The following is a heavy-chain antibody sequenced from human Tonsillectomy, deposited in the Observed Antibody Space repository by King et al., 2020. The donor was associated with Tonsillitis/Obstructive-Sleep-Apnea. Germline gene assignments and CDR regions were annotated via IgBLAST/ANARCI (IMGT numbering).Heavy chain of an antibody. Sequence: VQLVESGGGLVQPGRSLRLSCTASGFTFGDYAMSWVRQAPGKGLEWVGFIRSKAYGGTTEYAASVKGRFTISRDDSKSIAYLQMNSLKTEDTAVYYCTRYSPLPTVTTGPWGQGTLVTVSS. D-gene: IGHD4-17*01. J-gene: IGHJ5*02. CDR1: GFTFGDYA. CDR3: TRYSPLPTVTTGP. CDR2: IRSKAYGGTT. V-gene: IGHV3-49*04.